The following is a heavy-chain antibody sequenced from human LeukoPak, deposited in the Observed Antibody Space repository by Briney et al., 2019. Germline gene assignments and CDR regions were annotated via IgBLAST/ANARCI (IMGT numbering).Heavy chain of an antibody. J-gene: IGHJ4*02. CDR1: GFTSSSYA. CDR3: AKGGTDCGSSSCYAGGFDY. V-gene: IGHV3-23*01. Sequence: GGSLRLSCAASGFTSSSYAMSWVRQAPGKGLEWVSAISGSGGTTYYADSVKGRFTISRDNSKSTLYVQMNSLRAEDTAVYYCAKGGTDCGSSSCYAGGFDYWGQGTLVTVSS. CDR2: ISGSGGTT. D-gene: IGHD2-2*01.